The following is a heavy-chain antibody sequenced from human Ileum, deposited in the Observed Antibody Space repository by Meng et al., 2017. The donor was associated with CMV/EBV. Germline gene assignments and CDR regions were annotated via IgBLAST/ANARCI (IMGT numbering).Heavy chain of an antibody. CDR1: GYTVSEDW. Sequence: KVSCRTSGYTVSEDWMHWVRQAPGQGLQWVGRIYPTSGATDSAQNFQGRVTISRDTSISTVYMQLTRLRPDDTAIYYCARDPYTDGDYWGQGTLVTVSS. J-gene: IGHJ4*02. CDR3: ARDPYTDGDY. CDR2: IYPTSGAT. V-gene: IGHV1-2*06. D-gene: IGHD5-24*01.